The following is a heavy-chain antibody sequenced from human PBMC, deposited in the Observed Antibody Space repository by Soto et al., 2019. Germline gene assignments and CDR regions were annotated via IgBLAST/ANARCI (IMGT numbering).Heavy chain of an antibody. Sequence: GGSLRLSCTASGFTFGDYAMSWFRQAPGKGLEWVGFIRSKAYGGTTEYAASVKGRFTISRDDSKSIAYLQMNSLKTEDTAVYYCTREGYSGSYYYYYGMDVWGQGTTVTVSS. D-gene: IGHD1-26*01. V-gene: IGHV3-49*03. CDR3: TREGYSGSYYYYYGMDV. CDR2: IRSKAYGGTT. J-gene: IGHJ6*02. CDR1: GFTFGDYA.